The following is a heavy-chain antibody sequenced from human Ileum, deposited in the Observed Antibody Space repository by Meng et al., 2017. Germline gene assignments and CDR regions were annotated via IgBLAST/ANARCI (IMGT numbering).Heavy chain of an antibody. Sequence: QGPLQHSGPGLVRPSVTLSLTCAVSSGSISSNTYWSWVRQPPGKGLEWIGQISHSGSAYYIPSLKSRVTMSVDKSKSQFSLMLTSVTAADTAIYYCARHGGYSQDFWGQGTLVTVSS. CDR2: ISHSGSA. CDR3: ARHGGYSQDF. D-gene: IGHD4-23*01. CDR1: SGSISSNTY. J-gene: IGHJ4*02. V-gene: IGHV4-4*02.